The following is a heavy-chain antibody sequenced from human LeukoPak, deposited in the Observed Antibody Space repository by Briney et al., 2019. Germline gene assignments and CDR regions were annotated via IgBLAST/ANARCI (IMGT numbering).Heavy chain of an antibody. V-gene: IGHV3-23*01. CDR2: ICGSGGST. D-gene: IGHD3-10*02. Sequence: GGSLRLSCAASGFTFSSYGMSWVRQAPGKGLGWVSAICGSGGSTYYADSAKGRFTISRDNSKNTLYLQMNSLRAEDTAVYYCAELGITMIGGVWGKGTTVTISS. J-gene: IGHJ6*04. CDR1: GFTFSSYG. CDR3: AELGITMIGGV.